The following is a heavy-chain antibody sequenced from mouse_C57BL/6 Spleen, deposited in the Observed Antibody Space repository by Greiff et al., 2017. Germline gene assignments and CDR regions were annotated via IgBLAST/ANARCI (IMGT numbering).Heavy chain of an antibody. CDR1: GYSFTDYN. CDR2: INPNYGTT. Sequence: VQLQQSGPELVKPGASVKLSCKASGYSFTDYNMNWVKQSNGKSLEWIGVINPNYGTTSYNQKFKGKATLTVDQSSSTAYMQLNSLTSEDSAVDYGAEVYGKRGYAMDYWGQGTSVTVSS. CDR3: AEVYGKRGYAMDY. J-gene: IGHJ4*01. V-gene: IGHV1-39*01. D-gene: IGHD2-1*01.